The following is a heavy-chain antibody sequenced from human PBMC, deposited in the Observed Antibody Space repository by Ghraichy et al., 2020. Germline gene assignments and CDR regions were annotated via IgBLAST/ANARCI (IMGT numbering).Heavy chain of an antibody. V-gene: IGHV1-3*01. CDR1: GYTFTSYA. CDR3: ARDTVRGVIIAPWVSDWFDP. CDR2: INAGNGNT. D-gene: IGHD3-10*01. Sequence: ASVKVSCKASGYTFTSYAMHWVRQAPGQRLEWMGWINAGNGNTKYSQKFQGRVTITRDTSASTAYMELSSLRSEDTAVYYCARDTVRGVIIAPWVSDWFDPWGQGTLVTVSS. J-gene: IGHJ5*02.